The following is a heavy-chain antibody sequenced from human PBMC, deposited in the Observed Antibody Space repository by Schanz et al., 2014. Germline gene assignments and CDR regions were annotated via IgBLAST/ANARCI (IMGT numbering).Heavy chain of an antibody. D-gene: IGHD3-16*01. V-gene: IGHV4-38-2*02. CDR2: IYYSGST. J-gene: IGHJ5*02. CDR3: ARDALGGPHNWFDP. Sequence: QVQLEESGGCLVTPGGSLRLSCAASGFTFSDYYMSWIRQAPGKGLEWIGTIYYSGSTYYDPSLESRVTISVDTSKTHFPLKLSAVPAADTAVYYCARDALGGPHNWFDPWGQGTLVSVSS. CDR1: GFTFSDYY.